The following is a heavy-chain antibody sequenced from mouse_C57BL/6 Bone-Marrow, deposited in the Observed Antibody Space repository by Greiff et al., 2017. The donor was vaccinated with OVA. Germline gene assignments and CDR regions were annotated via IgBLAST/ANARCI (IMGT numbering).Heavy chain of an antibody. J-gene: IGHJ3*01. Sequence: QVQLQQPGAELVKPGASVKLSCKASGYTFTSYWMQWVKQRPGQGLEWIGEIDPSDSYTNYNQKFKGKATLTVDTSSSTAYMQLSSLTSEDSAVYYCARGYSSGYSFAYWGQGTLVTVSA. CDR2: IDPSDSYT. CDR3: ARGYSSGYSFAY. CDR1: GYTFTSYW. V-gene: IGHV1-50*01. D-gene: IGHD3-2*02.